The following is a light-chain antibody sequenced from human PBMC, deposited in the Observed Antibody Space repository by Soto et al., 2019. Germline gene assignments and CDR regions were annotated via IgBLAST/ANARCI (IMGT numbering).Light chain of an antibody. CDR3: QQRNNWPLT. V-gene: IGKV3-15*01. CDR1: QSVSTN. J-gene: IGKJ4*01. Sequence: EIVMTQSPAILSVSPGESATLSCRASQSVSTNLGWYQQKPGQAPRLLIYGASTRATGIPARFSGSGSGTEFTLTISSLQSEDFAIYYCQQRNNWPLTLGGGTKVEIK. CDR2: GAS.